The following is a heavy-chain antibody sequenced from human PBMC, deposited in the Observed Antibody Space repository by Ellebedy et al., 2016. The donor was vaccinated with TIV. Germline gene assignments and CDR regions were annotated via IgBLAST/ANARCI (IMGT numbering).Heavy chain of an antibody. V-gene: IGHV4-31*03. CDR3: AGGRGYCRSGLCYGIDN. Sequence: SEILSLTXSVSGGSISSGDHYWSWIRQHPGKGLEWIGYFYYSGSTYYNPSLKSRVIISVDTSKNQFSLNLNSVTAADTAVYYCAGGRGYCRSGLCYGIDNWGQGALVTVSS. J-gene: IGHJ4*02. D-gene: IGHD2-15*01. CDR2: FYYSGST. CDR1: GGSISSGDHY.